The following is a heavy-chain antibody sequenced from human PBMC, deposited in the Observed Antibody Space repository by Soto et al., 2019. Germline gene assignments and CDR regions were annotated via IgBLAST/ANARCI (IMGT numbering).Heavy chain of an antibody. CDR2: MNPNSGNT. J-gene: IGHJ6*02. CDR1: GYTFTSYD. CDR3: ANTPIAAAGTYYYYYGMDV. Sequence: XSVKVSCKASGYTFTSYDINWVRQATGQGLEWMGWMNPNSGNTGYAQKFQGRVTMTRDTSISTAYMELSSLRSEDTAVYYCANTPIAAAGTYYYYYGMDVWGQGTTVTVSS. D-gene: IGHD6-13*01. V-gene: IGHV1-8*01.